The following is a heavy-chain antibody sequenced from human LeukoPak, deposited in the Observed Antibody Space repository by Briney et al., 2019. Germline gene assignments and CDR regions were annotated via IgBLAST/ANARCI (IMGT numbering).Heavy chain of an antibody. V-gene: IGHV3-64*04. Sequence: GGSLRLSCSASGFIFSTYTMYWVRQAPGKGLENLSVINGDGRTAYYADSVKGRFTISRDNAKNSLYLQMNSLRAEDTAVYYCARVFYASITGTTSHFDYWGQGTLVTVSS. J-gene: IGHJ4*02. CDR3: ARVFYASITGTTSHFDY. D-gene: IGHD1-7*01. CDR2: INGDGRTA. CDR1: GFIFSTYT.